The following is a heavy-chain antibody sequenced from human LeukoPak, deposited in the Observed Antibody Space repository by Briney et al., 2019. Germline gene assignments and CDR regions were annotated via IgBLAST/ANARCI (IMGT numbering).Heavy chain of an antibody. D-gene: IGHD2-15*01. V-gene: IGHV3-30-3*01. J-gene: IGHJ4*02. CDR2: ISYDGSNK. CDR1: GFTFSSYA. CDR3: ARDYCSGGSCYQYY. Sequence: GRSLRLSCAASGFTFSSYAMHWVRQAPGRGLEWVAVISYDGSNKYYADSVKGRFTISRDNSKNTLYLQMNSLRAEDTAVYYCARDYCSGGSCYQYYWGQGTLVTVSS.